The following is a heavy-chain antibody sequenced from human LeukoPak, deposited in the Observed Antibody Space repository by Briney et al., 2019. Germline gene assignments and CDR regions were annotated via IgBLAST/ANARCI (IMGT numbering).Heavy chain of an antibody. CDR1: GFTISSNW. V-gene: IGHV3-7*05. D-gene: IGHD6-6*01. CDR2: IKQDGSEE. CDR3: ARDPYSSTWSYGMDV. J-gene: IGHJ6*02. Sequence: PGGSLRLSCAASGFTISSNWMSWVRQAPGKGLEWVADIKQDGSEEVYVHSVKGRFTISRDNAKNSLFLQMNTLRAEDTAVYYCARDPYSSTWSYGMDVWGQGTTVTVSS.